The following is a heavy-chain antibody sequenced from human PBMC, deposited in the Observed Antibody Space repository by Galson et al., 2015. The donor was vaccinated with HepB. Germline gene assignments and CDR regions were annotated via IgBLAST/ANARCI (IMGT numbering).Heavy chain of an antibody. J-gene: IGHJ4*02. CDR3: ARDGRERQPLPGY. D-gene: IGHD2-2*01. Sequence: SLRLSCAASGFTFSSYGMHWVRQAPGKGLEWVAIITSDGSNKNYADSVKGRFTISRDNSKNTLYLQVSSLKTEDTAVYYCARDGRERQPLPGYWGQGTLVTVSS. CDR1: GFTFSSYG. CDR2: ITSDGSNK. V-gene: IGHV3-30*03.